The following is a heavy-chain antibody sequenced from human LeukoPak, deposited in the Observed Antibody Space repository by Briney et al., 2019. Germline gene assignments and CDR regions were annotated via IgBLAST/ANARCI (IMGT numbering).Heavy chain of an antibody. CDR3: AQNFYDSSGLYFDY. D-gene: IGHD3-22*01. V-gene: IGHV3-21*01. CDR1: GFTFSSYS. J-gene: IGHJ4*02. Sequence: GGSLRLSCAASGFTFSSYSMNWVRQAPGEGLEWVSSISSSSNYIYYADSVKGRFTISRDNAKNSLYLQMNSLRAEDTAVYYCAQNFYDSSGLYFDYWGQGTLVTVSS. CDR2: ISSSSNYI.